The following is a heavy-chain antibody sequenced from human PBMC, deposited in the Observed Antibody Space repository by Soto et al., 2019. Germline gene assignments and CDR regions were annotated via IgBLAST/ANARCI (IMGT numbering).Heavy chain of an antibody. CDR2: ISAYNGNT. V-gene: IGHV1-18*04. CDR1: GDTFTSYY. Sequence: ASVKVSCKAPGDTFTSYYLNWVRQAPGQGLEWMGWISAYNGNTNYAQKLQGRVTMTTDTSTSTAYMELRSLRSDDTAVYYCARERYDFWSGSRVQMDVWGQGTTVTVSS. J-gene: IGHJ6*02. D-gene: IGHD3-3*01. CDR3: ARERYDFWSGSRVQMDV.